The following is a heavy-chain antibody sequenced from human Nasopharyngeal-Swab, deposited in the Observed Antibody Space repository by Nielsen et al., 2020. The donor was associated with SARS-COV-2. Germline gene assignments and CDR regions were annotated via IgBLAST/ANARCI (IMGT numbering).Heavy chain of an antibody. V-gene: IGHV7-4-1*02. CDR2: INTNTGNP. D-gene: IGHD2-8*01. J-gene: IGHJ3*02. Sequence: ASVKVSCKASGYTFTSYAMNWVRQAPGKGLEWMGGINTNTGNPTYEQGFTGRFVFSLDTSVSTAYLQISSLKAEDTAVYYCASLMGGDAFDIWGQGTMVTVSS. CDR3: ASLMGGDAFDI. CDR1: GYTFTSYA.